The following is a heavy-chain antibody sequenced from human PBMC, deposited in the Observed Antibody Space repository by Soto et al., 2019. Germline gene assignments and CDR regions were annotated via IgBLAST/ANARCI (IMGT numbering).Heavy chain of an antibody. CDR2: INPNSGGT. V-gene: IGHV1-2*04. D-gene: IGHD1-20*01. J-gene: IGHJ6*02. CDR3: ARGCNTPYNWDQSNYYYYGMDV. CDR1: GYTFTGYY. Sequence: ASVKVSCKASGYTFTGYYMHCVRQAPGQGLEWMGWINPNSGGTNYAQKFQGWVTMTRDTSISTAYMELSSLRSEDTAVYYCARGCNTPYNWDQSNYYYYGMDVWGQGTTVTVSS.